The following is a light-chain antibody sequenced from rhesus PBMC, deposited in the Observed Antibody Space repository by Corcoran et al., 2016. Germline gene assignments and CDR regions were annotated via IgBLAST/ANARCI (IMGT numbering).Light chain of an antibody. CDR2: RAS. Sequence: DIQMTQSPSSLSASVGDRVTITCRASQGISNWLAWYQQKPGKAPKLMIYRASNLETGVPSRFSGSGSGTDFTLTIISLQPEDIATYYCQQHDNSPLGGGTKVEIK. CDR1: QGISNW. J-gene: IGKJ4*01. CDR3: QQHDNSP. V-gene: IGKV1-69*01.